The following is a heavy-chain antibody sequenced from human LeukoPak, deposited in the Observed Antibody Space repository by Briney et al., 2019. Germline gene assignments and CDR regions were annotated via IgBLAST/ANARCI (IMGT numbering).Heavy chain of an antibody. V-gene: IGHV3-23*01. CDR2: TSSSDAGT. CDR3: AKVPPAVTIDY. Sequence: GGSLRLSCAASGFTLSTYAMSWVRQTPGKGLEWVAATSSSDAGTYHADSVRGRFTISRDNSKNTLYLQMNSLRAEDAAVYYCAKVPPAVTIDYWGQGTLVTVSS. D-gene: IGHD4-17*01. J-gene: IGHJ4*02. CDR1: GFTLSTYA.